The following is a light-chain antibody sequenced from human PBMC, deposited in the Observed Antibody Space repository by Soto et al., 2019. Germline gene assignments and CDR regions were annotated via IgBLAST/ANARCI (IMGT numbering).Light chain of an antibody. V-gene: IGKV1-5*03. Sequence: DVQMTQSPSTLSGSVGDRVTITCRASQSISSWLAWYQQKPGKAPKLLIYKASSLESGVPSRFSGSGSGTEFTLTISSLQADDFATYYCQQYNSYSPTFGGGTKVDIK. CDR1: QSISSW. J-gene: IGKJ4*01. CDR3: QQYNSYSPT. CDR2: KAS.